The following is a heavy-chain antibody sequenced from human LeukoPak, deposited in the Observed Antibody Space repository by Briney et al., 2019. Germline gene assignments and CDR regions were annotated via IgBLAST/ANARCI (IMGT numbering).Heavy chain of an antibody. CDR2: MNPNSGNT. CDR3: AILPIVITFGGVNAFDI. Sequence: ASVKVSCKASGYTFTSYDINWVRHATGQGLEWMGWMNPNSGNTRYAQKSQGRVTIPRNTSINTAYMELSSRRSEDTAVYYCAILPIVITFGGVNAFDIWGQGTMVTVSS. V-gene: IGHV1-8*01. CDR1: GYTFTSYD. D-gene: IGHD3-16*01. J-gene: IGHJ3*02.